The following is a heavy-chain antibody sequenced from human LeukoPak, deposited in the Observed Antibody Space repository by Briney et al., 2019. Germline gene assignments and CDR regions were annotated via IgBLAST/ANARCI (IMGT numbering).Heavy chain of an antibody. CDR3: AREEYSSGWYVVRHYDY. V-gene: IGHV3-74*01. CDR2: INVDGSST. J-gene: IGHJ4*02. D-gene: IGHD6-19*01. Sequence: GGSWGLSGAASGFTFSSYGWHWVGQAPGKGLVWFSGINVDGSSTSYADSVKGRFTISRDNAKNTLYLQMNSLRAEDTAVYYCAREEYSSGWYVVRHYDYWGQGTLVTVSS. CDR1: GFTFSSYG.